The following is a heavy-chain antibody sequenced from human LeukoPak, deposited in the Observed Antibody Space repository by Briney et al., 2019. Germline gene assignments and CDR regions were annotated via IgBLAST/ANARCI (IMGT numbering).Heavy chain of an antibody. D-gene: IGHD3-9*01. CDR2: ISGSGGSI. J-gene: IGHJ3*02. CDR3: AREDFDWFVDI. Sequence: GGSLRLSCAASGFTFSNYAMSWVRQAPGKGLEWVSAISGSGGSIYYADSVKGRFTISRDNAKNSLYLQMNSLRAEDTAVYYCAREDFDWFVDIWGQGTMVTVSS. CDR1: GFTFSNYA. V-gene: IGHV3-23*01.